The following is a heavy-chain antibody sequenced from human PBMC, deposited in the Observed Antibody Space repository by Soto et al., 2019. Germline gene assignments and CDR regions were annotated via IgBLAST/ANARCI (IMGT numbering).Heavy chain of an antibody. CDR2: ISAYNGNT. CDR1: GYTFTTYS. CDR3: ARESTLYSSGWYWFDP. Sequence: SVNVSCKASGYTFTTYSLCWTQQTPGQGLEWMGWISAYNGNTNYAQKLQGRVTMTTDTSTSTAYMELRSLRSDDTAVYYCARESTLYSSGWYWFDPWGQGTLVTVSS. J-gene: IGHJ5*02. V-gene: IGHV1-18*01. D-gene: IGHD6-19*01.